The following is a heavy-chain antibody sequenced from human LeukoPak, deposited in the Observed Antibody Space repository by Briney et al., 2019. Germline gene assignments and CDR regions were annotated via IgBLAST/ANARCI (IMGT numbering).Heavy chain of an antibody. D-gene: IGHD1-14*01. CDR1: GGTFNNYD. Sequence: SVKVSCKASGGTFNNYDITWVRQAPGQGLEWMGGITPIFGSANYAQKFQGRVTMTRDMSTSTVYMELSSLRSEDTAVYYCARDEPGYYYFDYWGQGTLVTVSS. V-gene: IGHV1-69*05. CDR3: ARDEPGYYYFDY. J-gene: IGHJ4*02. CDR2: ITPIFGSA.